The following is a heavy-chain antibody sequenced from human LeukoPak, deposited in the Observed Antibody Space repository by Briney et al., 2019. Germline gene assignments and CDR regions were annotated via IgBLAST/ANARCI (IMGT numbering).Heavy chain of an antibody. D-gene: IGHD4-17*01. Sequence: ASVKLSCKTSGYTFRSHGISWVRQAPGQGLEWMGWISGYTGYTGYAQKFQGRITMTTDTSTSTAYMELRSLRPDDTAVYYCARLGLRDVNTVTDDYFDYWGQGTLVTVSS. V-gene: IGHV1-18*01. CDR2: ISGYTGYT. CDR1: GYTFRSHG. J-gene: IGHJ4*02. CDR3: ARLGLRDVNTVTDDYFDY.